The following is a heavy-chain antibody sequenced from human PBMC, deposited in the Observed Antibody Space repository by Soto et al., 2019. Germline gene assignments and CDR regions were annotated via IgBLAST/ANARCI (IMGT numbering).Heavy chain of an antibody. CDR1: GFSLSNSGVG. Sequence: QITLKESGPSPVKPTQTLTVTCTFSGFSLSNSGVGVAWIRQPPGKALEWLALIYGDNDKRYSPSLKTRLTITKDTSKNQVVLTMTNMDPVDTATYYWAHGTPHDYGDYDPGTSHVFDSWGQGTLVTVSS. J-gene: IGHJ4*02. CDR2: IYGDNDK. V-gene: IGHV2-5*02. CDR3: AHGTPHDYGDYDPGTSHVFDS. D-gene: IGHD4-17*01.